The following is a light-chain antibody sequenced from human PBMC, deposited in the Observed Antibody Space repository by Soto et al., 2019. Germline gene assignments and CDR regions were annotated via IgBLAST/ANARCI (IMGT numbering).Light chain of an antibody. J-gene: IGKJ1*01. CDR1: QSLVYSDGNTY. V-gene: IGKV2-30*01. Sequence: DVVMTQSPLSLPVTLGQPASISCRSSQSLVYSDGNTYLNWFQQRPGQSPRRLIYKVSNRDSGVPDRFSGSGSGTDFTLKISRVEAEDVGVYYCPEFGQGTKVEIK. CDR3: PE. CDR2: KVS.